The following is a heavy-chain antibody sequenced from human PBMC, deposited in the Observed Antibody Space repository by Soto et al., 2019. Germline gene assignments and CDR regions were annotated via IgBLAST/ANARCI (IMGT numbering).Heavy chain of an antibody. CDR3: ARDQYDFRSGSYYYAMEV. Sequence: SETLSLTCTVSGVSVSSESHYWSWIPQTPGKGLGWIGYIYYTGSTNYNPSLKGRVTMSVDTSRDQVSLRLRSVTRADTAVYYCARDQYDFRSGSYYYAMEVWGQGTKVTVSS. D-gene: IGHD3-3*01. CDR1: GVSVSSESHY. J-gene: IGHJ6*02. CDR2: IYYTGST. V-gene: IGHV4-61*01.